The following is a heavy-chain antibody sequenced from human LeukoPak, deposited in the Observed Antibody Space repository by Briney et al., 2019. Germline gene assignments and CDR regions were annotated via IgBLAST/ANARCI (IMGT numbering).Heavy chain of an antibody. Sequence: GGSLRLSCAASRFTFSSYSMNWVRQAPGKGLEWVSYISSNNRTMYYADSVKGRFTISRDNAKNSLYLQRNSLRGEDTAVYYCASADSSGPFDYWGQGTLVTVSS. V-gene: IGHV3-48*01. CDR1: RFTFSSYS. CDR2: ISSNNRTM. CDR3: ASADSSGPFDY. D-gene: IGHD3-22*01. J-gene: IGHJ4*02.